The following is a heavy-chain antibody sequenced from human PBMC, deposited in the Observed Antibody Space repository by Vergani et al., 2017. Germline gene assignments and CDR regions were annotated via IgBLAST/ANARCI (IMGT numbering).Heavy chain of an antibody. CDR1: GFTFSSYS. J-gene: IGHJ4*02. D-gene: IGHD3-22*01. CDR3: ARDGVNDYDSSSTIDY. CDR2: ISSSSSYI. Sequence: EVQLVESGGGLVKPGGSLRLSCAASGFTFSSYSMNWVRQAPGKGLEWVSSISSSSSYIYYADSVKGRFTISRDNAKNSLYLQMNSLRAEDTAVYYCARDGVNDYDSSSTIDYWGQGTLVTVSS. V-gene: IGHV3-21*01.